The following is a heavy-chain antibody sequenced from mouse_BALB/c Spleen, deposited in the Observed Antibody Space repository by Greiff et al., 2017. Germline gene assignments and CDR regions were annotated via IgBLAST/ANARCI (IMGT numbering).Heavy chain of an antibody. CDR3: ARHEGSSGYAIAY. Sequence: EVQLVESGGGLVQPGGSLKLSCAASGFTFSSYTMSWVRQTPEKRLEWVAYISNGGGSTYYPDTVKGRFTISRDNAKNTLYLQMSSLKSEDTAMYYCARHEGSSGYAIAYWGQGTLVTVSA. CDR2: ISNGGGST. D-gene: IGHD3-1*01. V-gene: IGHV5-12-2*01. CDR1: GFTFSSYT. J-gene: IGHJ3*01.